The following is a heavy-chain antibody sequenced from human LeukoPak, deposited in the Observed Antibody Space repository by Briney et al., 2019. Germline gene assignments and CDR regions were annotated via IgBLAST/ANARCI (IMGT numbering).Heavy chain of an antibody. Sequence: PSETLSLTCAVYGGSFSGYYWSWIRQPPGKGLEWIGEINHSGSTNYNPSLKGRVTISVDTSKNQFSLKLSSVTAADTAVYYCARGIAFDYWGQGTLVTVSS. CDR1: GGSFSGYY. CDR3: ARGIAFDY. D-gene: IGHD6-13*01. J-gene: IGHJ4*02. V-gene: IGHV4-34*01. CDR2: INHSGST.